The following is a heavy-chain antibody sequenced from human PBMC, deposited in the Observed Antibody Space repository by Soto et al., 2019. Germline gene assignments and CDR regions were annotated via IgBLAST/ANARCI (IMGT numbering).Heavy chain of an antibody. V-gene: IGHV4-31*03. CDR1: GGSISSGGYY. J-gene: IGHJ4*02. CDR3: AGRIAVAGAPPYYFDY. Sequence: SETLSLTCTVSGGSISSGGYYWSWIRQHPGKGLEWIGYIYYSGSTYYNPSLKSRVTISVDTSKNQFSLKLSSVTAADTAVYYCAGRIAVAGAPPYYFDYWGQGTLVTVSS. CDR2: IYYSGST. D-gene: IGHD6-19*01.